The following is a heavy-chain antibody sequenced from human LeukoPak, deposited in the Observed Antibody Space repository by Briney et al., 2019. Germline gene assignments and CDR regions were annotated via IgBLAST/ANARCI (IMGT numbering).Heavy chain of an antibody. D-gene: IGHD3-22*01. V-gene: IGHV3-21*04. CDR3: AKLSYYDSSGELIT. CDR2: ISSSSSYI. Sequence: GGSLRLSCAASGFTFSSYGMHWVRQAPGKGLEWVSSISSSSSYIYYADSVKGRFTISRDNAKNSLYLQMNSLRAEDTAVYYCAKLSYYDSSGELITWGQGTLVTVSS. J-gene: IGHJ5*02. CDR1: GFTFSSYG.